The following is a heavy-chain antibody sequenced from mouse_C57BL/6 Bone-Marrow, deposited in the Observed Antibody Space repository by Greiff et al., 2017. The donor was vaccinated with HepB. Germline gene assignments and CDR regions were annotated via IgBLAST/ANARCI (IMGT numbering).Heavy chain of an antibody. Sequence: EVQRVESGEGLVKPGGSLKLSCAASGFTFSSYAMSWVRQTPEKRLEWVAYISSGGDYIYYADTVKGRFTIPRDNARNTLYLQMSSLKSEDTAMYYCTRYYDYSFAYWGQGTLVTVSA. CDR3: TRYYDYSFAY. CDR2: ISSGGDYI. D-gene: IGHD2-4*01. V-gene: IGHV5-9-1*02. J-gene: IGHJ3*01. CDR1: GFTFSSYA.